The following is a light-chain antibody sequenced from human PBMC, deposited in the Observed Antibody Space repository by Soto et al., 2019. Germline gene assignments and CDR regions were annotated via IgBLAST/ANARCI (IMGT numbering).Light chain of an antibody. CDR3: QQCNTYST. CDR1: QSIGSW. J-gene: IGKJ1*01. Sequence: DIQLTQSPSILSASVGDRVTITCRASQSIGSWLAWYQQKPGKAPNLLIFQTSNLESGVPSRFSGSRSGTEFTLTISSLQPDDFATYYCQQCNTYSTFGQGTKVETK. CDR2: QTS. V-gene: IGKV1-5*03.